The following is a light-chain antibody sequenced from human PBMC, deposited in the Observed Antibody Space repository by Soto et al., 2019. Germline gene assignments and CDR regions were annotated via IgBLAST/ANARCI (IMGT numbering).Light chain of an antibody. CDR1: QDISSW. CDR3: QKYNSAFIT. Sequence: DIQMTQSPSSVAASVGDRVTITCRASQDISSWLAWFQQKPGKAPKLLIYGASTLPSGVPARFSGSGSGTDFTLTISSLQPEDGAAYYCQKYNSAFITFGGGTKVDIK. CDR2: GAS. V-gene: IGKV1-12*01. J-gene: IGKJ4*01.